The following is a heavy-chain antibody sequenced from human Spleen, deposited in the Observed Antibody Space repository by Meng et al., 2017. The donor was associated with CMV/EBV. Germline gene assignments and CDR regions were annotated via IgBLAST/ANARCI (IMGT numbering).Heavy chain of an antibody. Sequence: GESLKISCAASGFTFSSYAMSWVRQAPGKGLEWVSVIYSGGSSTYYADSVKGRFTISRDNSKNTLYLQMNSLRVEDTAIYYCARDFHGYYFDYWGQGTLVTVSS. CDR2: IYSGGSST. J-gene: IGHJ4*02. CDR3: ARDFHGYYFDY. V-gene: IGHV3-23*03. CDR1: GFTFSSYA.